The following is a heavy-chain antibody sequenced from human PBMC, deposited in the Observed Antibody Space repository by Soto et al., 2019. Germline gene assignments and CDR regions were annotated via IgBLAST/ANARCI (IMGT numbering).Heavy chain of an antibody. J-gene: IGHJ5*02. V-gene: IGHV1-18*01. CDR3: AVSIVVVVAATSYNWFDP. Sequence: QVQLVQSGAEVKKPGASVKVSCKASGYTFTSYGISWVRQAPGQGLEWMGWISAYNGNTNYAQKLQGRVTMTTDTSTSTAYMELRSRRSDDTAVYYCAVSIVVVVAATSYNWFDPWGQGTLVTVSS. CDR1: GYTFTSYG. CDR2: ISAYNGNT. D-gene: IGHD2-15*01.